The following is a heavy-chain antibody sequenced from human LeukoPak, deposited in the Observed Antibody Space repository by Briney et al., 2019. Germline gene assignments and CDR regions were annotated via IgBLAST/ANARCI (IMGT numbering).Heavy chain of an antibody. CDR1: GGSISSGGYS. D-gene: IGHD3-22*01. J-gene: IGHJ4*02. CDR2: INHSGST. Sequence: NPSETLSLTCAVSGGSISSGGYSWSWIRQPPGKGLEWIGEINHSGSTNYNPSLKSRVTISVDTSKNQFSLKLSSVTAADTAVYYCARGHDSSGYYYWGQGTLVTVSS. V-gene: IGHV4-30-2*01. CDR3: ARGHDSSGYYY.